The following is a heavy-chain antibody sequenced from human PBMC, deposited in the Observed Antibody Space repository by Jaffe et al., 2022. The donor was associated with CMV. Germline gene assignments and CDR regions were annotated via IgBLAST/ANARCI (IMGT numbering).Heavy chain of an antibody. D-gene: IGHD3-9*01. CDR2: IWYDGGNK. CDR3: ARDWAGLSHDTTGYHPFDY. J-gene: IGHJ4*02. V-gene: IGHV3-33*08. Sequence: QVQLVESGGSVVQPGRSLRLYCAAAGFTFSNYGMHWVRQAPGKGPEWVAFIWYDGGNKYYTDSVKGRFTISRDNSKNTLYLQMDSLRAEDTAVYYCARDWAGLSHDTTGYHPFDYWGQGTLVSVSS. CDR1: GFTFSNYG.